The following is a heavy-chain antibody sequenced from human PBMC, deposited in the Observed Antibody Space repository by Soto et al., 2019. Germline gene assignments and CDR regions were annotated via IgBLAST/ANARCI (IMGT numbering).Heavy chain of an antibody. CDR1: GGSIRSSNW. V-gene: IGHV4-4*02. CDR3: ARSAGATANWFDP. J-gene: IGHJ5*02. D-gene: IGHD5-12*01. CDR2: IHHSGST. Sequence: QVQLQESGPGLVKPSETLSLSCAVSGGSIRSSNWWSWVRQPPGKGLEWIGEIHHSGSTNYNPSLTRRVTITVDKSKNQVALNLRSVTAADTAVYYCARSAGATANWFDPWGQGSLVTVSS.